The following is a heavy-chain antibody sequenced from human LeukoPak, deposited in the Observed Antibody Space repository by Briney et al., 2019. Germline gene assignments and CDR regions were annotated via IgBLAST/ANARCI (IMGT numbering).Heavy chain of an antibody. D-gene: IGHD3-22*01. Sequence: GGSLRLSCAASGFTFSSYAMSWVRQAPGKGLEWVSAISGSGGSTYYADSVKGRFTISRDNSKNTLYLQMNSLRAEDTAVYYCAKNSYYDSSGQPDYWGQGTLVTVSS. CDR2: ISGSGGST. CDR1: GFTFSSYA. V-gene: IGHV3-23*01. J-gene: IGHJ4*02. CDR3: AKNSYYDSSGQPDY.